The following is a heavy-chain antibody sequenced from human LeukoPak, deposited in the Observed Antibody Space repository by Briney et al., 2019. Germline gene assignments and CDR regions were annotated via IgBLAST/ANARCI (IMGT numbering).Heavy chain of an antibody. D-gene: IGHD2-8*01. V-gene: IGHV4-31*03. CDR2: TYYSQSI. J-gene: IGHJ4*02. CDR1: GPSLSSGGYY. Sequence: SETLSLTCTLSGPSLSSGGYYWSWTRHNPGNGLEWIAHTYYSQSIHYSLSLKSRFTITLDTSKNQFSLKLSSVTAADTAVYYCARALDRGVMVDAGLGYFDYWGQGTLVIVSS. CDR3: ARALDRGVMVDAGLGYFDY.